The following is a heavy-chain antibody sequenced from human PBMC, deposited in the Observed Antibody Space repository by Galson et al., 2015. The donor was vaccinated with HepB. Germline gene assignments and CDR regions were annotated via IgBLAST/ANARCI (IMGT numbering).Heavy chain of an antibody. V-gene: IGHV3-48*01. J-gene: IGHJ4*02. D-gene: IGHD3-3*01. CDR1: GFTFSSYS. Sequence: SLRLSCAASGFTFSSYSMNWVRQAPGKGLEWVSYISSSSTIHYADSVKGRFTISRDNAKNSLYLQMNSLRAEDTAVYYCARGFLEWLFLFDYWGQGTLVTVSS. CDR3: ARGFLEWLFLFDY. CDR2: ISSSSTI.